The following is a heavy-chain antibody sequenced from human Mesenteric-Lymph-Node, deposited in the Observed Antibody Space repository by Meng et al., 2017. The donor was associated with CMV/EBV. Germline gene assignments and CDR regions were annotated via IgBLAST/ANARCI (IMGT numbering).Heavy chain of an antibody. CDR2: ISWSSGSI. J-gene: IGHJ4*02. D-gene: IGHD2-2*02. CDR1: GFIFDDYA. CDR3: ARDGQDIIIIPGAIVDC. Sequence: SLKISCAASGFIFDDYAMHWVRQGPGKGLEWVAGISWSSGSIGYADSVKGRFTISRDNAKNSLYLQMDSLRAEDTAIYYCARDGQDIIIIPGAIVDCWGQGTLVTVSS. V-gene: IGHV3-9*01.